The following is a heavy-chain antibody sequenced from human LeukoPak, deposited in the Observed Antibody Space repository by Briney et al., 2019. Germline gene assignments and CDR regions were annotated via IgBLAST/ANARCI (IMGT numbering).Heavy chain of an antibody. CDR1: GFTFSSYA. V-gene: IGHV3-23*01. D-gene: IGHD2-2*01. CDR2: ISGSGGST. Sequence: GGSLRPSCAASGFTFSSYAMSWVRQAPGKGLEWVSAISGSGGSTYYADSVKGRFTISRDNSKNTLYLQMSSLRAEDTAVYYCAKGGGYCSSTSCPYYYYYYMDVWGKGTTVTVSS. CDR3: AKGGGYCSSTSCPYYYYYYMDV. J-gene: IGHJ6*03.